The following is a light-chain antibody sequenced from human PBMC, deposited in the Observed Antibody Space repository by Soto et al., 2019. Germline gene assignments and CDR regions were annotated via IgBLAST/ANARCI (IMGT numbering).Light chain of an antibody. Sequence: EIVMTPSPATLSVSPGERATVSCRASQSVSSNLAWYQLKPGQAPRLLIYGASTRATGIPARFSGSGSGTEFTLTIGSLQSEDFAVYYCQQDNNWPRTFGQGTKLEIK. V-gene: IGKV3-15*01. CDR3: QQDNNWPRT. CDR2: GAS. CDR1: QSVSSN. J-gene: IGKJ2*01.